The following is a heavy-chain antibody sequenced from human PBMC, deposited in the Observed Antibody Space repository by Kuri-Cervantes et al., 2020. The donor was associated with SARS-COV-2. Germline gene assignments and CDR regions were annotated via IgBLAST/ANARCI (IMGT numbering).Heavy chain of an antibody. Sequence: GGSLRLSCAASGFTFSSYAMSWVRQAPGKGLEWVAVIWYDGSNKYYADSVKGRFTISRDNAKNSLYLQMSSLRAEDTAVYYCARAYCGGDCFPPYYYYYGMDVWGQGTTVTVSS. CDR3: ARAYCGGDCFPPYYYYYGMDV. J-gene: IGHJ6*02. CDR1: GFTFSSYA. D-gene: IGHD2-21*02. CDR2: IWYDGSNK. V-gene: IGHV3-33*08.